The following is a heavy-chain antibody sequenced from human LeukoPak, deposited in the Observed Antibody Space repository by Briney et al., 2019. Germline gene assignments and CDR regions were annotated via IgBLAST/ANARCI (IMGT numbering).Heavy chain of an antibody. CDR1: GFTFSSYG. CDR2: ISYDGSSK. V-gene: IGHV3-30*18. J-gene: IGHJ4*02. Sequence: GGSLRLSCAASGFTFSSYGMHWVRQAPGKGLEWVAVISYDGSSKYYADSVKGRFTISRDNSKNTLYLQMNSLRAEDTAVYYCAKDDLAYYDSSGYPYFDYWGQGTLVTVSS. CDR3: AKDDLAYYDSSGYPYFDY. D-gene: IGHD3-22*01.